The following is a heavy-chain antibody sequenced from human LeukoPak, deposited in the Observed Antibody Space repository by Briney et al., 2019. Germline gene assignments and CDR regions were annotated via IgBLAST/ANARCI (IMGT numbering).Heavy chain of an antibody. CDR3: ARPYCSSTSCYDTSHWFDP. CDR1: GGTFSSYA. J-gene: IGHJ5*02. CDR2: IIPIFGTA. D-gene: IGHD2-2*01. Sequence: ASVKVSCKASGGTFSSYAISWVRQAPGQGLEWMGGIIPIFGTANYAQKFQGRVTITTDESTSTAYMELSSLRSEDTAVYYCARPYCSSTSCYDTSHWFDPWGQGTLVTVSS. V-gene: IGHV1-69*05.